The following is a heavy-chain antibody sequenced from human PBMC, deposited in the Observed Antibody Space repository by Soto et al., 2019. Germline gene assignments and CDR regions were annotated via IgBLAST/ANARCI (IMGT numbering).Heavy chain of an antibody. V-gene: IGHV1-69*13. Sequence: GASVKVSCKASGGTFSSYAISWVRQAPGQGLEWMGGIIPIFGTANYAQKFQGRVTITADESTSTAYMELSSLRSEDTAVYYCANRGTGYSSGWTDAFDIWGQGTMVTVSS. CDR3: ANRGTGYSSGWTDAFDI. CDR2: IIPIFGTA. D-gene: IGHD6-19*01. CDR1: GGTFSSYA. J-gene: IGHJ3*02.